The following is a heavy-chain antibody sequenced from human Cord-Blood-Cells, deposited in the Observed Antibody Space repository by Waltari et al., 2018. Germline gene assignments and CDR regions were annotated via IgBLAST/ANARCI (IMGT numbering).Heavy chain of an antibody. CDR3: ARGTGLGYYFDY. J-gene: IGHJ4*02. Sequence: SWIRQPPGKGLEWIGEINHSGSTNYNPSLKSRVTISVDTSKNQFSLKLSSVTAADTAVYYCARGTGLGYYFDYWGQGTLVTVSS. V-gene: IGHV4-34*01. D-gene: IGHD6-19*01. CDR2: INHSGST.